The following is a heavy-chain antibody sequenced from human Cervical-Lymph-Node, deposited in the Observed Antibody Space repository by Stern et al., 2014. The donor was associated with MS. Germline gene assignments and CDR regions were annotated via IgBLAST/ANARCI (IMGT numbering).Heavy chain of an antibody. CDR2: ISYDGNKK. J-gene: IGHJ4*02. CDR1: GFAFNSYG. V-gene: IGHV3-30*03. D-gene: IGHD3-10*01. CDR3: ARGLRGSYAFDY. Sequence: VQLVESGGGVVQPEGSLRLSCAASGFAFNSYGMHWVRQAPGQGLEWVTVISYDGNKKFYADAVRGRFTIARDNSENTLYLQMNSLRPEDTAVYYCARGLRGSYAFDYWGQGTLVTVSS.